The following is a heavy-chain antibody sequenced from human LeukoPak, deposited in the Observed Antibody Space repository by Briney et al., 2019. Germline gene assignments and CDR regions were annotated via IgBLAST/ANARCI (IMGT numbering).Heavy chain of an antibody. D-gene: IGHD6-19*01. Sequence: SETLSLTCAVYGGSFSGYYWSWIRQPPGKGLEWIGEINDSGSTNYNPSLESRVTISVDTSKNQFSLKLSSVTAADTAVYYCARGHALARTFDYWGQGTLVTVSS. V-gene: IGHV4-34*01. J-gene: IGHJ4*02. CDR2: INDSGST. CDR3: ARGHALARTFDY. CDR1: GGSFSGYY.